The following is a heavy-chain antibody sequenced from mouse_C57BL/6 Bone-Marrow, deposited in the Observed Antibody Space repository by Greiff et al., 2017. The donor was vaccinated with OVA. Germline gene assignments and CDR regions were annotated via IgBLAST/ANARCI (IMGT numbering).Heavy chain of an antibody. D-gene: IGHD1-1*01. Sequence: EVQRVESGGGLVKPGGSLKLSCAASGFTFSSYGMSWVRQTPDKRLEWVATISSGGSYTYYPDSVKGRFTISRDNAKNTLYLQMSSLKSEDTAMYYCARHTVYYYGSSYEWYFDVWGTGTTVTVSS. V-gene: IGHV5-6*01. CDR1: GFTFSSYG. J-gene: IGHJ1*03. CDR3: ARHTVYYYGSSYEWYFDV. CDR2: ISSGGSYT.